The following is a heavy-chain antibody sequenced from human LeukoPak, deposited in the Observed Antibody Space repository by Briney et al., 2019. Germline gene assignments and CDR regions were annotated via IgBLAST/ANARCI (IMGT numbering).Heavy chain of an antibody. Sequence: SETLSLTCTVSGYSISSGYYWGWIRQPPGKGLEWIGSIYHSGRTFYNPSLKSRVTISVDTSKNQFSLKLSSVTAADTAVYYCARNYYYMDVWGKGTTVTVSS. J-gene: IGHJ6*03. CDR3: ARNYYYMDV. V-gene: IGHV4-38-2*02. CDR1: GYSISSGYY. CDR2: IYHSGRT.